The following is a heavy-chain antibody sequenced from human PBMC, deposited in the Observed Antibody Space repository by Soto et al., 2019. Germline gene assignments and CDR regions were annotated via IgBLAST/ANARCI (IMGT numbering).Heavy chain of an antibody. CDR2: IFSNDEK. CDR3: ARMKQLGAGGFDAFDI. V-gene: IGHV2-26*01. CDR1: GFSLSNARMG. D-gene: IGHD3-16*01. J-gene: IGHJ3*02. Sequence: QVTLKESGPVLVKPTETLTLTCTVSGFSLSNARMGVSWIRQPPGKALEWLAHIFSNDEKSYSTSLKSRHTIPTDTAKRQVVLTRTNMDPVDTATYSCARMKQLGAGGFDAFDIWGHGTMVTVSS.